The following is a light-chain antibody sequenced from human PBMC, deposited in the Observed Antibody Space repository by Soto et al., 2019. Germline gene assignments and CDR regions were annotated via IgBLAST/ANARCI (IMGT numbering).Light chain of an antibody. CDR2: AAS. V-gene: IGKV1-9*01. J-gene: IGKJ4*01. CDR3: QQLNSYPPLT. CDR1: QGISSY. Sequence: DIQLTQSPSFLSASVGDSVTITCRASQGISSYLAWYQQQPGKAPKLLIYAASTLQSGVPSRFSGSGSGTEFTLTISSLHPQDFATYYCQQLNSYPPLTFGGGTTVEIK.